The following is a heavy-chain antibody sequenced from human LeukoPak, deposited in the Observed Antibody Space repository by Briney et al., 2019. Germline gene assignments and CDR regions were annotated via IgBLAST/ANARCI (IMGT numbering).Heavy chain of an antibody. CDR1: GYTFTGYY. D-gene: IGHD5-18*01. CDR2: INPNSGDT. J-gene: IGHJ4*02. CDR3: STRRGYNFGSDS. Sequence: ASVKVSCKASGYTFTGYYMHWVRQAPGQGLEWMGWINPNSGDTSYAQKFQGRVTMTRDTSITTASMELSTLKSDDTAVYYCSTRRGYNFGSDSWGQGTLVTVSS. V-gene: IGHV1-2*02.